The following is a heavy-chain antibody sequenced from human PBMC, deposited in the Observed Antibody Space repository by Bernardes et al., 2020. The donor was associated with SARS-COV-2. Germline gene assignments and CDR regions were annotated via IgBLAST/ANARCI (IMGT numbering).Heavy chain of an antibody. CDR3: ARRGYSYGLDY. CDR1: GYTFISYY. V-gene: IGHV1-46*01. CDR2: INPSGGGT. D-gene: IGHD5-18*01. J-gene: IGHJ4*02. Sequence: ASVKVSCKTSGYTFISYYIHWVRQAPGQGLEWMGIINPSGGGTSYAQMFQGRVTMTSDTSTSTVYMELSSLRSEDTAVYYCARRGYSYGLDYWGQGTLVTVSS.